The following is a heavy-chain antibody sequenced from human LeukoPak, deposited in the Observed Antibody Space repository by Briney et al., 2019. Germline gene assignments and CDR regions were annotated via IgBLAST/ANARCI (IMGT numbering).Heavy chain of an antibody. V-gene: IGHV3-23*01. D-gene: IGHD2-21*02. CDR1: GFTFSSYT. Sequence: GGSLRLSCVASGFTFSSYTMSWVRQAPGEGMEWVSTLSGSATTTYFADSVKGRFTISRDNSKNTLYLQMDSLRAEDTAIYYCAKGGTARDFDYWGQGTLVTVSS. CDR3: AKGGTARDFDY. J-gene: IGHJ4*02. CDR2: LSGSATTT.